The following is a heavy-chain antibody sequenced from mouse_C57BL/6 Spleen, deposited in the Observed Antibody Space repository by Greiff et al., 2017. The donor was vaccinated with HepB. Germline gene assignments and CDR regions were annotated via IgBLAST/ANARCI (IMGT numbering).Heavy chain of an antibody. Sequence: VQLQQSGPGLVKPSQSLSLTCTVTGYSITSGYGWNWIRQVPGNKLEWRGYISYSGSTNYNPALKSRISITRDTSKNQFFLQLNSVTTEDTATYYCARTARIKYWGQGTTLTVSS. V-gene: IGHV3-2*02. CDR1: GYSITSGYG. D-gene: IGHD1-2*01. CDR3: ARTARIKY. J-gene: IGHJ2*01. CDR2: ISYSGST.